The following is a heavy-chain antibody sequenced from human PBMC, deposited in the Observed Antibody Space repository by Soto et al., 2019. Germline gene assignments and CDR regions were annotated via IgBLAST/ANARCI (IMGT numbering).Heavy chain of an antibody. Sequence: GGSLRLSCAASGFTFSSYAVSGVRQAPGRGLEWVSAISSNGGRTFYADSLRGRFTISRDNSKSALYLQMNNLRAEDTAIYYCAKYSELPYEAYLQQWGQGTLVTVSS. J-gene: IGHJ1*01. CDR2: ISSNGGRT. D-gene: IGHD1-7*01. V-gene: IGHV3-23*01. CDR1: GFTFSSYA. CDR3: AKYSELPYEAYLQQ.